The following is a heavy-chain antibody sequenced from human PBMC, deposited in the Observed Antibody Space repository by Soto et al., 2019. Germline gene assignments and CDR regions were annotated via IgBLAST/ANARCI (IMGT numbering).Heavy chain of an antibody. D-gene: IGHD1-26*01. Sequence: ASVKVSCKTSGGTFNTYSFNWVRQAPGQGLEWMGGIIPVFGASNYGQRFRDRVTVTADESTSTVYMELSSLKSEDTAVYYCARGDLYGRWFDYWGQGTMVTVSS. CDR3: ARGDLYGRWFDY. V-gene: IGHV1-69*13. J-gene: IGHJ5*01. CDR1: GGTFNTYS. CDR2: IIPVFGAS.